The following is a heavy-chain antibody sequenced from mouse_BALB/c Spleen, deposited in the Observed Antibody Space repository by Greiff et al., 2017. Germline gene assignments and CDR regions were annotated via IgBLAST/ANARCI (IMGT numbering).Heavy chain of an antibody. CDR1: GDSITSGY. V-gene: IGHV3-8*02. CDR3: ARRSDYYGSSYDYFDY. D-gene: IGHD1-1*01. Sequence: EVKLMESGPSLVKPSQTLSLTCSVTGDSITSGYWNWIRKFPGNKLEYMGYISYSGSTYYNPSLKSRISITRDTSKNQYYLQLNSVTTEDTATYYCARRSDYYGSSYDYFDYWGQGTTLTVSS. CDR2: ISYSGST. J-gene: IGHJ2*01.